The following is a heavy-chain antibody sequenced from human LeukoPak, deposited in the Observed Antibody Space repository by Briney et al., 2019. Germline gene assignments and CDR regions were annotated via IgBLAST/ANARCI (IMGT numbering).Heavy chain of an antibody. CDR1: GGSISSGSYY. D-gene: IGHD3-22*01. Sequence: PSETLSLTCTVSGGSISSGSYYWSWIRQPAGRGLEWIGRIYTSGSTNYNPSLKSRVTISVDTSKNQFSPKLSSVTAADTAVYYCAREWLLMSYFDYWGQGTLVTVSS. V-gene: IGHV4-61*02. CDR2: IYTSGST. J-gene: IGHJ4*02. CDR3: AREWLLMSYFDY.